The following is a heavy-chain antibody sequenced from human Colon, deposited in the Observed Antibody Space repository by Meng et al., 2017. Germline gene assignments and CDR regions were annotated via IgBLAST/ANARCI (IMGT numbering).Heavy chain of an antibody. CDR3: ARGYHYFDY. J-gene: IGHJ4*02. Sequence: VQLVESGGGLVQPEGSLRLSCAVSGLTISPYWMTWVRQTPGKGLEWVANIKPDGSEIHYVDSVKGRFTISRDNTKNSLFLQMNSLRAEDTAIYYCARGYHYFDYWGQGTLVTVSS. CDR1: GLTISPYW. CDR2: IKPDGSEI. D-gene: IGHD2-2*01. V-gene: IGHV3-7*01.